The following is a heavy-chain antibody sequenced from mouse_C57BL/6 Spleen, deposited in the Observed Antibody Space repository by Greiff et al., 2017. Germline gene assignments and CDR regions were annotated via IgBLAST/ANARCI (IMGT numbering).Heavy chain of an antibody. CDR2: ISNGGGST. Sequence: EVHLVESGGGLVQPGGSLKLSCAASGFTFSDYYMYWVRQTPEKRLEWVAYISNGGGSTYYPDTVKGRFTISRDNAKNTLYLQMSRLKSEDTAMYYCARGDRYYAMDYWGQGTSVTVSS. V-gene: IGHV5-12*01. J-gene: IGHJ4*01. CDR1: GFTFSDYY. D-gene: IGHD2-3*01. CDR3: ARGDRYYAMDY.